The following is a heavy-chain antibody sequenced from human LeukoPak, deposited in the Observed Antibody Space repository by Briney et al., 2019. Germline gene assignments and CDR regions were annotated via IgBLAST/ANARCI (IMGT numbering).Heavy chain of an antibody. CDR2: IYYSGST. V-gene: IGHV4-39*07. CDR3: ARGAPMVRGVMGY. CDR1: GGSISSSSYY. J-gene: IGHJ4*02. Sequence: SETLSLTCTVSGGSISSSSYYWGWIRQPPGKGLEWIGSIYYSGSTYYNPSLKSRVTISVDTSKNQFSLKLSSVTAADTAVYYCARGAPMVRGVMGYWGQGTLVTVSS. D-gene: IGHD3-10*01.